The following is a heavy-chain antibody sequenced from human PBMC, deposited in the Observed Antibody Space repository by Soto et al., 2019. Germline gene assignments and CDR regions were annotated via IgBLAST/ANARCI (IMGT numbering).Heavy chain of an antibody. D-gene: IGHD3-22*01. Sequence: PGERLKSSCKGSVYSLPGYWITWARQMPGKGLVWVGRIDPSDSQTYYSPSFRGHVTISAAKSITTVFLQWSSLRASDTAMYYCARQIYDSDSGPNSQYCFDSWGQGTLVTVSS. CDR2: IDPSDSQT. CDR1: VYSLPGYW. J-gene: IGHJ4*02. CDR3: ARQIYDSDSGPNSQYCFDS. V-gene: IGHV5-10-1*01.